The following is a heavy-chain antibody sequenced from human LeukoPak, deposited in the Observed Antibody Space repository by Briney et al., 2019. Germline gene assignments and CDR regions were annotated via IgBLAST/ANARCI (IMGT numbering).Heavy chain of an antibody. CDR3: AKDYGYSSSWYDY. D-gene: IGHD6-13*01. Sequence: GRSLRLSCEASGFTFDDYGMHWVRQAPGKGLEWVSTISWNSASVGYVDSVKGRFTISRDNAKKTLYLQMSSLRPEDTALYYCAKDYGYSSSWYDYWGQGTLVTVSS. V-gene: IGHV3-9*01. CDR2: ISWNSASV. CDR1: GFTFDDYG. J-gene: IGHJ4*02.